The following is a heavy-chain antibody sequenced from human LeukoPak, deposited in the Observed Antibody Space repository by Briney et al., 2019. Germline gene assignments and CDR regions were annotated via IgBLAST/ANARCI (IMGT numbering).Heavy chain of an antibody. CDR2: INAGNGNT. Sequence: ASVKDSCKASGYTFTSYAMHWVRQAPGQRLEWMGWINAGNGNTKYSQKFQGRVTITRDTSASTAYMELSSLRSEDTAVYYCARDLVDYDFDYWGQGTLVTVSS. J-gene: IGHJ4*02. V-gene: IGHV1-3*01. D-gene: IGHD4-17*01. CDR3: ARDLVDYDFDY. CDR1: GYTFTSYA.